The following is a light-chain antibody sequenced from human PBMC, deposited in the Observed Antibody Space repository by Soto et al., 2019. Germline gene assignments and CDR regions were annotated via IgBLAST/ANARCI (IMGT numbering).Light chain of an antibody. CDR3: QRYGSSPPRT. J-gene: IGKJ1*01. CDR2: GAS. Sequence: EIVLTQSPGILSLSPGERATLSCRASQSVSNDFLAWYQQKPGQAPRLLIYGASTRATDVPDRFSGSGSGADFTLTISRLEPEDFAVYYCQRYGSSPPRTFGQGTKVE. V-gene: IGKV3-20*01. CDR1: QSVSNDF.